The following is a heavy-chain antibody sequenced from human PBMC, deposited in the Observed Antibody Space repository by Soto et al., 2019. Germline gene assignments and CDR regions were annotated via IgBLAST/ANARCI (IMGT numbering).Heavy chain of an antibody. CDR2: IYHSGSI. Sequence: QVQLQESGPGLVKPSGTLSLSCVVSSGSISSTNWWSLVRQPPGRGLEWIGAIYHSGSINYNPYLRSRATISVDKSKNQFSLNLISVTAADTAVYFCVKEGSGWSYLDHWGQGILVTVSS. V-gene: IGHV4-4*02. D-gene: IGHD6-19*01. CDR3: VKEGSGWSYLDH. CDR1: SGSISSTNW. J-gene: IGHJ4*02.